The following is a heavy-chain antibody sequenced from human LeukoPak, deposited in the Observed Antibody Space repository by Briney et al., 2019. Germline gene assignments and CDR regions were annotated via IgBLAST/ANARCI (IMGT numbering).Heavy chain of an antibody. Sequence: PSETLSLTCAVYGGSFSGYYWSWIRQPPGKGLEWIGGINHSGRTNYNPSPKSRVTIAVAKTKNQFSLKLNSVTAADTAGVYCSRSASYYDYVWGSYRPNWFDPWGQGTLVTVSS. CDR1: GGSFSGYY. J-gene: IGHJ5*02. CDR2: INHSGRT. D-gene: IGHD3-16*02. V-gene: IGHV4-34*01. CDR3: SRSASYYDYVWGSYRPNWFDP.